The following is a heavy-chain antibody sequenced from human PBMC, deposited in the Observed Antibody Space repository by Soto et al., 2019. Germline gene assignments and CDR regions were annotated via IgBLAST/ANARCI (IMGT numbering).Heavy chain of an antibody. CDR2: IYYSGST. Sequence: PSETLSLTCTVSGGSISSGDYYWSWIRQPPGKGLEWIGYIYYSGSTYYNPSLKSRVTISVDTSKNQFSLKLSSVTAADTAVYYCASFSPRRYSVGDWFDPWGQGTLVTVSS. J-gene: IGHJ5*02. CDR1: GGSISSGDYY. D-gene: IGHD3-9*01. V-gene: IGHV4-30-4*01. CDR3: ASFSPRRYSVGDWFDP.